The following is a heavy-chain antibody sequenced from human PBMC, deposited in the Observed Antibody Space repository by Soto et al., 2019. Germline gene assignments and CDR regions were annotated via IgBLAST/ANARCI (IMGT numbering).Heavy chain of an antibody. CDR2: IYYSGST. V-gene: IGHV4-31*03. CDR3: ARVGCNTCLATTYNWFDP. CDR1: GDSISSGGFY. J-gene: IGHJ5*02. Sequence: TLSLTCTVSGDSISSGGFYWSWIRQHPGKGLEWIGYIYYSGSTYYNPSLKSRVTISVGTSKNQFSLNLSSVTAADTAVYYCARVGCNTCLATTYNWFDPWGQGTLVTVSS. D-gene: IGHD1-1*01.